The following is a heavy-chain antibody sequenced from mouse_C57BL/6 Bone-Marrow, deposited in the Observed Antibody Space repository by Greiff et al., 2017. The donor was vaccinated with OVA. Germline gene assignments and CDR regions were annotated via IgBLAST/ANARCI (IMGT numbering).Heavy chain of an antibody. Sequence: VQLQQSGAELARPGASVKLSCKASGYTFTSYGISWVKQRTGQGLEWIGELYPRSGNTYYNEKFKGKATLTAGKSSSTAYMELRSLTSEDSAVYFCARDSNYYFDYWGQGTTLTVSS. D-gene: IGHD2-5*01. CDR3: ARDSNYYFDY. CDR2: LYPRSGNT. V-gene: IGHV1-81*01. J-gene: IGHJ2*01. CDR1: GYTFTSYG.